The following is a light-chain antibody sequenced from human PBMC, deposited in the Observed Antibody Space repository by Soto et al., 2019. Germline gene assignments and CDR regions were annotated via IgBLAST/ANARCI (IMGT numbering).Light chain of an antibody. V-gene: IGKV3-15*01. CDR2: DAS. J-gene: IGKJ1*01. Sequence: EIVMTQSPATLSVSPGERATLSCRASQSLSSSLAWYQQKPGQAPRLLIYDASTRATDIPARFSGSGSGTEFTLTISSLQSEDSAVYYCLQYFRWRTFGKGTKVEIK. CDR1: QSLSSS. CDR3: LQYFRWRT.